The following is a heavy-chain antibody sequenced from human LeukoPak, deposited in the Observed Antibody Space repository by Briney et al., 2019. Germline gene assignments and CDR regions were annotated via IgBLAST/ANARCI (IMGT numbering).Heavy chain of an antibody. Sequence: PGGSLRLSCAASGFTFSSYGMHWVRQAPGKGLEWVAFIRYDGSNKYYADSVKGRFTISRDNSKNTLYLQMNSLRAEDTAVYYCAKDFLATARWYNWFDPWGQGTLVTVSS. D-gene: IGHD2-21*02. V-gene: IGHV3-30*02. J-gene: IGHJ5*02. CDR2: IRYDGSNK. CDR1: GFTFSSYG. CDR3: AKDFLATARWYNWFDP.